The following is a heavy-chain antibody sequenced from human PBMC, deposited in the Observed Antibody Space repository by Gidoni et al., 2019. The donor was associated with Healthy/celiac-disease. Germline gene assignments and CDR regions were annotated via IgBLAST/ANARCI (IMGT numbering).Heavy chain of an antibody. J-gene: IGHJ4*02. V-gene: IGHV1-18*01. CDR1: GYTFTSYG. D-gene: IGHD3-9*01. CDR3: ARASPTNILTGYQFDY. Sequence: QVQLVQSGAEVKKPGASVKVSCKASGYTFTSYGISWVRQAPGQGLEWMGWISAYNGNTNYAQKLQGRVTMTTYTSTSTAYMELRSLRSDDTAVYYCARASPTNILTGYQFDYWGQGTLVTVSS. CDR2: ISAYNGNT.